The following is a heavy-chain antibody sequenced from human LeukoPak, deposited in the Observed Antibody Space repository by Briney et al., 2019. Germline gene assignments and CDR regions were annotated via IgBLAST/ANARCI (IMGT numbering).Heavy chain of an antibody. CDR2: ISGSGGST. CDR1: GFTFSSYA. J-gene: IGHJ4*02. D-gene: IGHD3-3*01. CDR3: TTDQYYDFWSGYLF. V-gene: IGHV3-23*01. Sequence: QSGGSLRLSCAASGFTFSSYAISWVRQAPGKGLEWVSAISGSGGSTYYADSVKGRFTISRDNSKNTLYLQMNSLKTEDTAVYYCTTDQYYDFWSGYLFWGQGTLVTVSS.